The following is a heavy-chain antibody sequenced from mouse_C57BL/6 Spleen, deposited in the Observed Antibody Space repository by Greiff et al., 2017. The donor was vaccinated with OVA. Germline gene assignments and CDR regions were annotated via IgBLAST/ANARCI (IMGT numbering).Heavy chain of an antibody. V-gene: IGHV3-1*01. CDR2: ISYSGST. Sequence: EVNLVESGPGMVKPSQSLSLTCTVTGYSITSGYDWHWIRHFPGNKLEWMGYISYSGSTNYNPSLKSRISITHDTSKNHFFLKLNSVTTEDTATYYCARGKTGTTWFAYWGQGTLVTVSA. J-gene: IGHJ3*01. D-gene: IGHD4-1*01. CDR1: GYSITSGYD. CDR3: ARGKTGTTWFAY.